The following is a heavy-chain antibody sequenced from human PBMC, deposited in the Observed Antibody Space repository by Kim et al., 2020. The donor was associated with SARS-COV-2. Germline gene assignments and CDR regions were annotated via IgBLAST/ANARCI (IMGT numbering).Heavy chain of an antibody. V-gene: IGHV3-66*01. Sequence: GGSLRLFCAASGFTVSNSDMSWVRQSPGKGLEWVSVIFAGGSTHYADSVKGRFTISRDNSRNTLYLQMNSLRAEDTAVYYCAGPAGYFDYWGQGTLVTVS. CDR3: AGPAGYFDY. CDR1: GFTVSNSD. CDR2: IFAGGST. J-gene: IGHJ4*02.